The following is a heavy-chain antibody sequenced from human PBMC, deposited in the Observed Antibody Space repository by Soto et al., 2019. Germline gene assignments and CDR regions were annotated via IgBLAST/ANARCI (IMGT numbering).Heavy chain of an antibody. J-gene: IGHJ4*02. CDR1: GYTFTSYY. Sequence: RASVKVSCKASGYTFTSYYMHWVRQAPGQGLEWMGIINPSGGSTSYAQKFQGRVTMTRDTSTSTVYMELSSLRSEDTAVYYCARDRALYGSGSYYTFDYWGQGTLVTVSS. CDR3: ARDRALYGSGSYYTFDY. V-gene: IGHV1-46*01. D-gene: IGHD3-10*01. CDR2: INPSGGST.